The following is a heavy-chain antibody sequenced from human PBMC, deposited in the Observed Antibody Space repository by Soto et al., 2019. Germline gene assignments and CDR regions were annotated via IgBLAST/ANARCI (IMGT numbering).Heavy chain of an antibody. CDR2: IYYRGST. J-gene: IGHJ4*02. Sequence: SETLSLTCTVSGGSVNNNAFSWSWIRQHPAKGLEWIGSIYYRGSTYYNPSLRSRGTISLDPSQARLSLRLTSLTAADTATYYCARGGSGTYHVWGQGTLVTVSS. V-gene: IGHV4-31*03. CDR1: GGSVNNNAFS. D-gene: IGHD3-10*01. CDR3: ARGGSGTYHV.